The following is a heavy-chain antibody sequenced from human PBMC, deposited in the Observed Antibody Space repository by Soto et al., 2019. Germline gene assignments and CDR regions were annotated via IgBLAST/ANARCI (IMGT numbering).Heavy chain of an antibody. CDR2: ISWNSGSI. CDR3: AKEIVGAPGWFDP. J-gene: IGHJ5*02. D-gene: IGHD1-26*01. V-gene: IGHV3-9*01. Sequence: EVQLVESGGDLVQPGRSLRLSCAASGFTFDDYAMHWVRQAPGKGLEWVSGISWNSGSIGYADSVKGRFTISRDNAKNSLYLQMNSLRAEDTALYYCAKEIVGAPGWFDPWGQGTLVTVSS. CDR1: GFTFDDYA.